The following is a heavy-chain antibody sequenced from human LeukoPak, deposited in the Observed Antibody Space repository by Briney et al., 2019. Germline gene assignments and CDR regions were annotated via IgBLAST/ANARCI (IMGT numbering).Heavy chain of an antibody. D-gene: IGHD2-2*01. CDR2: IYTSGST. CDR1: GGSISSYY. CDR3: ARIHGTYCSSTSCYPAYYFDY. V-gene: IGHV4-4*07. Sequence: PPETLSLTCTVSGGSISSYYWSWIRQPAGKGLEWIGRIYTSGSTNYNPSLKSRVTMSVDTSKNQFSLKLSSVPAADTAVYYCARIHGTYCSSTSCYPAYYFDYWGQGTLVTVSS. J-gene: IGHJ4*02.